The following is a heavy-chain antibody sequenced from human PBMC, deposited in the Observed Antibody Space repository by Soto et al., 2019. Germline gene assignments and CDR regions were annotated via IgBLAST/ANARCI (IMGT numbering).Heavy chain of an antibody. V-gene: IGHV5-51*01. D-gene: IGHD6-13*01. J-gene: IGHJ6*02. CDR2: IYPGDSDT. CDR1: GYSFTSYW. CDR3: ARTAAAGKYYYGMDV. Sequence: PGEPLKISCEGSGYSFTSYWIGWVRQMPGKGLEWMGIIYPGDSDTRYSPSFQGQVTISADKSISTAYLQWSSLKASDTAMYYCARTAAAGKYYYGMDVWGQGTTVTVSS.